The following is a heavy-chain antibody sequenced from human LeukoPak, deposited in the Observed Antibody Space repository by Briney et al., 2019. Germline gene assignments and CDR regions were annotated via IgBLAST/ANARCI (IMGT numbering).Heavy chain of an antibody. CDR1: GYTFTSYG. CDR3: ARDSAMYGSNY. D-gene: IGHD3-10*01. Sequence: ASVKVSCKASGYTFTSYGISWVRQAPGQGLEWMGWISAYNGNTSYAQKFQGRVTMTRDMSTSTVYMELSSLRSEDTAVYYCARDSAMYGSNYWGQGTLVTVSS. V-gene: IGHV1-18*01. J-gene: IGHJ4*02. CDR2: ISAYNGNT.